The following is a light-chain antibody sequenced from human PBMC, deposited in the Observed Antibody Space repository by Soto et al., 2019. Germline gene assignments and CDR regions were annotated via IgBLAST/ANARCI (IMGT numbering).Light chain of an antibody. CDR1: SSDVGSYNL. V-gene: IGLV2-23*01. CDR2: EGS. CDR3: CSYAGSSPWV. J-gene: IGLJ3*02. Sequence: QSVLTQPASVSGSPGQSITISCTGTSSDVGSYNLVSWYQQHPGKAPKLMIYEGSKRPSGVSNLFSGSKSGNTASLTISGLQAEDEADYYCCSYAGSSPWVFGGGTKLTVL.